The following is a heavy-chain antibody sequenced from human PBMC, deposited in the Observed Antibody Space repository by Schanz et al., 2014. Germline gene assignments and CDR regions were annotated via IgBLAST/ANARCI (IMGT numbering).Heavy chain of an antibody. Sequence: EVQLVESGGGFVQPGGSLRLSCAASGFTFSSYWMHWVRQAPGKGLVWVSRINSDGSSTSYADSVKGRFTISRDNAKNTLYLQMNSLRAEDTAVYYCVKEGTVVSGYPRDHWGQGTLVTVSS. CDR1: GFTFSSYW. CDR2: INSDGSST. J-gene: IGHJ4*02. V-gene: IGHV3-74*01. CDR3: VKEGTVVSGYPRDH. D-gene: IGHD2-2*01.